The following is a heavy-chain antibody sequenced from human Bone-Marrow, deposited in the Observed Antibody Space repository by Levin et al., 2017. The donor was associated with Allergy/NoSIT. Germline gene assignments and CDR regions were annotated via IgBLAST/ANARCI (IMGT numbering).Heavy chain of an antibody. Sequence: ASVKVSCKTSGFNFNLYGIIWVRQAPGQGLEWMGWISGHNGKTDYAQKFQGRVSMTTDTSTSTAYMELRNLRSDDTAMFYCARVFYFDSSGYYVPWGQGTLVTVSS. J-gene: IGHJ5*02. CDR2: ISGHNGKT. V-gene: IGHV1-18*01. CDR3: ARVFYFDSSGYYVP. CDR1: GFNFNLYG. D-gene: IGHD3-22*01.